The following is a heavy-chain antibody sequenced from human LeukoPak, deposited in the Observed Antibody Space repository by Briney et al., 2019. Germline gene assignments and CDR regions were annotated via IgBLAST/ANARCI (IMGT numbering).Heavy chain of an antibody. CDR1: EFTFSRFW. J-gene: IGHJ4*02. V-gene: IGHV3-7*01. CDR3: ARAVISIFDN. D-gene: IGHD3-3*02. CDR2: INQDGGER. Sequence: PGGSLRLSCAASEFTFSRFWMSWVRQAPGKGLEWVANINQDGGERNYVDSVKGRFTISRDNAENSLYLQMNSLGVEDTAVYYCARAVISIFDNWGQGTLVTVSS.